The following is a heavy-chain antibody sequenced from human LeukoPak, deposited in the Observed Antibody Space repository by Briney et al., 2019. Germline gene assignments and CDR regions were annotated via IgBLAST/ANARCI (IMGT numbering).Heavy chain of an antibody. D-gene: IGHD3-10*01. Sequence: GGSLRLFCAASGFTVSGNYMSWVRQAPGKGLEWVSAIYSGGKTYYADSVKGRFTISRDNAKNTLYLQMNSLRAEDTAVYYCARDSGSGSYSGYWGLGTLVTVSS. CDR2: IYSGGKT. J-gene: IGHJ4*02. V-gene: IGHV3-66*01. CDR1: GFTVSGNY. CDR3: ARDSGSGSYSGY.